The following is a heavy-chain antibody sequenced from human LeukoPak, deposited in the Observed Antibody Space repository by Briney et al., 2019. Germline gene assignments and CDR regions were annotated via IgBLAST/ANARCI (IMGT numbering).Heavy chain of an antibody. J-gene: IGHJ4*02. V-gene: IGHV4-34*01. D-gene: IGHD2-15*01. CDR1: GGSFSGYY. CDR3: ARGRRSGSLGYCSGGCCYKKVGLDY. CDR2: INHSGST. Sequence: KASETLSLTCAVYGGSFSGYYWSWIRQPPGKGLEWIGEINHSGSTNYNPSLKSRVTISADTSKNQFSLKLSSVTAADTAVYYCARGRRSGSLGYCSGGCCYKKVGLDYWGQGTLVTVSS.